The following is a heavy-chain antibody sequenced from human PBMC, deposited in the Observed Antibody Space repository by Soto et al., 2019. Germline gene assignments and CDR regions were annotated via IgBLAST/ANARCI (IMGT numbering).Heavy chain of an antibody. Sequence: SVKVSCQASVGTFSSYAISWVRQAPGQGLEWMGGIIPIFGTANYAQKFQGRVTITADESTSTAYMELSSLRSEDTAVYYCARVVAAAALRDYFDYWGQGTLVTVSS. CDR1: VGTFSSYA. D-gene: IGHD6-13*01. J-gene: IGHJ4*02. CDR2: IIPIFGTA. V-gene: IGHV1-69*13. CDR3: ARVVAAAALRDYFDY.